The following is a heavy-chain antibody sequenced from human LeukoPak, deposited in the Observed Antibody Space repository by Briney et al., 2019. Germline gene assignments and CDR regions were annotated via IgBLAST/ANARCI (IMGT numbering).Heavy chain of an antibody. CDR3: AREGSSSWYDY. J-gene: IGHJ4*02. CDR2: ISSSSSTI. V-gene: IGHV3-48*01. CDR1: GFTFSSYS. Sequence: GGSLRLSCAASGFTFSSYSMNWVRQAPGKGLEWVSYISSSSSTIYYVDSVKGRFTISRDNAKNSLYLQMNSLRAEDTAVYYCAREGSSSWYDYWGQGTLVTVSS. D-gene: IGHD6-13*01.